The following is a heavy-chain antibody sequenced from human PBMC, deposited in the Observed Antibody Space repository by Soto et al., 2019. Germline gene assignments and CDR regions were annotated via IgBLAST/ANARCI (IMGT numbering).Heavy chain of an antibody. J-gene: IGHJ4*02. CDR3: ARQVAAADHFDY. CDR1: GGSISSYY. D-gene: IGHD6-13*01. V-gene: IGHV4-59*08. CDR2: IYYSGST. Sequence: HVQLQESGPGLVKPSETLSLTCTVSGGSISSYYWSWIRQPPGKGLEWIGYIYYSGSTNYNPSLKSRLIIPVGXSKNQFSLKLSSVTAADTAVYYCARQVAAADHFDYWGQGTLVTVSS.